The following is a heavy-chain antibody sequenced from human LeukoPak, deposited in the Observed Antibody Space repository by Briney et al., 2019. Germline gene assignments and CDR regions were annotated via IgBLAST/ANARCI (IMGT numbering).Heavy chain of an antibody. CDR2: IIPIFGTA. D-gene: IGHD3-22*01. J-gene: IGHJ6*04. CDR3: ARDGTYYYDSSGSYMDV. V-gene: IGHV1-69*05. Sequence: SVKVSCKASGGTFSSYAISWVRQAPGQGLEWMGGIIPIFGTANYAQKFQGRVTITTDESTSTAYMELSSLRSVDTAVYYCARDGTYYYDSSGSYMDVWGKGTTVTVSS. CDR1: GGTFSSYA.